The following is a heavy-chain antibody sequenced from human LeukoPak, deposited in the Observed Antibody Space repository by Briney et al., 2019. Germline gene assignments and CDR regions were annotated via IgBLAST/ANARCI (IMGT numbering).Heavy chain of an antibody. D-gene: IGHD3-10*01. Sequence: SQTLSFTCTVSGGSISSGSYYWSWIRQPAGKGLEWIGRIYTSGSTNYNPSLKSRVTISVDTSKNQFSLKLSSVTAADTAVYYCARGSAYYHGSGSYWRPIDYWGQGTLVTVSS. V-gene: IGHV4-61*02. CDR1: GGSISSGSYY. CDR2: IYTSGST. CDR3: ARGSAYYHGSGSYWRPIDY. J-gene: IGHJ4*02.